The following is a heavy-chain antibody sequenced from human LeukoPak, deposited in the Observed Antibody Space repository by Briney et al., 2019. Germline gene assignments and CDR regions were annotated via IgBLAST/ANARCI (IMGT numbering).Heavy chain of an antibody. CDR3: ARGRLRPLWFGESNAFDI. J-gene: IGHJ3*02. CDR2: INHSGST. CDR1: GGSFSGYY. Sequence: SETLSLTCAVYGGSFSGYYWSWIRQPPGKGLEWIGEINHSGSTNYNPSLKSRVTISVDTSKNQFSLRLSSVTAADTAVYYCARGRLRPLWFGESNAFDIWGQGTMVTVS. V-gene: IGHV4-34*01. D-gene: IGHD3-10*01.